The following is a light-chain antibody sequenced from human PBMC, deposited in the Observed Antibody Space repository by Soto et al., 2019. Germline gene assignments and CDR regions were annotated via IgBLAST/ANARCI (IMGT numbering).Light chain of an antibody. CDR3: QQYGDSPWT. CDR2: AAS. Sequence: EIVLTQSPGTLSLSPGERATLSCRASQSVSNNYLAWYQQKPGQAPRLLMYAASSRATGIPDRFSSSGSGTHFTLTISRLEPEDFAVYFCQQYGDSPWTFGQGTKVDI. CDR1: QSVSNNY. V-gene: IGKV3-20*01. J-gene: IGKJ1*01.